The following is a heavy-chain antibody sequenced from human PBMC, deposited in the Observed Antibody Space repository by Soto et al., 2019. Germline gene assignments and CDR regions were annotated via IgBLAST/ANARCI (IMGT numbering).Heavy chain of an antibody. CDR2: ISGSGGST. V-gene: IGHV3-23*01. CDR1: GFTFSNYG. J-gene: IGHJ4*02. D-gene: IGHD6-13*01. Sequence: GGSLRLSCAAAGFTFSNYGVTWVRPAPGKGLEWVSTISGSGGSTYYADSVKGRFTISRDNSKNTLYLQMNSLRAEDTAIYYYAKDQGSSWYEIDYWGQGTLVTVSS. CDR3: AKDQGSSWYEIDY.